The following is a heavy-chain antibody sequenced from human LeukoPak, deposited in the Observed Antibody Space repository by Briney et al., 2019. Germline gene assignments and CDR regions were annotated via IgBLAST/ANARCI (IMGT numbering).Heavy chain of an antibody. J-gene: IGHJ4*02. CDR2: IYHRGST. V-gene: IGHV4-4*02. CDR3: ADIYSSGWASDY. Sequence: SDTLSPTRALSGGSISSSNWWSWVRQPPGKGLEWPGEIYHRGSTNYHPSLKSRATISVDKSKNQFSLKLSSVTAAATAVYYCADIYSSGWASDYWGQGTLVTVSS. CDR1: GGSISSSNW. D-gene: IGHD6-19*01.